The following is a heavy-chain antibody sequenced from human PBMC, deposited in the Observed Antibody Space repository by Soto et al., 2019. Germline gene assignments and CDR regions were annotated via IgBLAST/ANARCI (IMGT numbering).Heavy chain of an antibody. CDR1: GGSISSTHS. D-gene: IGHD2-2*01. Sequence: QVQLQESGPRLVRPSETLSLTCAVSGGSISSTHSWSWVRQPPGKGLEWIAEIYHSGSTNSNPSLKSRATISVDKSKNQVSLTLTSVTAADTGVDFCARAVAMPGLFYFDFWGQGTLVTVSS. CDR2: IYHSGST. J-gene: IGHJ4*02. V-gene: IGHV4-4*02. CDR3: ARAVAMPGLFYFDF.